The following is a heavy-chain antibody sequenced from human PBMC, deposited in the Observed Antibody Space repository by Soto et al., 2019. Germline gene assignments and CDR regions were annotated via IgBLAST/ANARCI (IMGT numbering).Heavy chain of an antibody. Sequence: PGGSLRLSCAAPGFTFSSYSMNWVRQAPGKGLEWVSSISSSSSYIYYADSVKGRFTISRDNAKNSLYLQMNSLRAEDTAVYYCAGGWGGYSYGLGYWGQGTLVTVSS. CDR2: ISSSSSYI. J-gene: IGHJ4*02. CDR1: GFTFSSYS. D-gene: IGHD5-18*01. CDR3: AGGWGGYSYGLGY. V-gene: IGHV3-21*01.